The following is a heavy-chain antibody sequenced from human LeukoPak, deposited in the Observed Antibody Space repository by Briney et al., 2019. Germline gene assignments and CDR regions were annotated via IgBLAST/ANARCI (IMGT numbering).Heavy chain of an antibody. CDR3: ARQGYYGSGSYYNEGYYFDY. J-gene: IGHJ4*02. D-gene: IGHD3-10*01. Sequence: SQTLSLTCTVSGGSISSGGYYWSRIRQHPGKGLEWIGYIYYSGSTYYNPSLKNRVTISVDTSKNQFSLKLSSVTAADTAVYYCARQGYYGSGSYYNEGYYFDYWGQGTLVTVPS. V-gene: IGHV4-31*03. CDR2: IYYSGST. CDR1: GGSISSGGYY.